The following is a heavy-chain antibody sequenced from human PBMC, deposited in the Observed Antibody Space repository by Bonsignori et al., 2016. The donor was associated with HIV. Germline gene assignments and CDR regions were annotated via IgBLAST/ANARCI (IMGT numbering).Heavy chain of an antibody. D-gene: IGHD6-19*01. CDR1: GFSFSSYD. CDR3: AKEGAGSGWDEFDY. CDR2: ISYDGSDK. J-gene: IGHJ4*02. Sequence: QVQLVESGGGVVQPGRSLRLSCAASGFSFSSYDMHWVRQAPGKGLEWVAVISYDGSDKYFADSVKGRFTISRDNSKNTLYLQMNSLRAEDTAVYYCAKEGAGSGWDEFDYWGQGTLVTVSS. V-gene: IGHV3-30*18.